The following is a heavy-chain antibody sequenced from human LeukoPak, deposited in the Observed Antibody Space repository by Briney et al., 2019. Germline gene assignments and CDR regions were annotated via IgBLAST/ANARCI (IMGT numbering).Heavy chain of an antibody. Sequence: GGSLRLSCAASGFTFSSDWMSWVRQAPGKRVEGVANIKQDGSEKYYVDSVKGRFTISRDNAKNSLYLQMNSLRAEDTAVYYCARVMVRGVIHNWGQGTLVTVSS. V-gene: IGHV3-7*01. D-gene: IGHD3-10*01. CDR1: GFTFSSDW. CDR2: IKQDGSEK. J-gene: IGHJ4*02. CDR3: ARVMVRGVIHN.